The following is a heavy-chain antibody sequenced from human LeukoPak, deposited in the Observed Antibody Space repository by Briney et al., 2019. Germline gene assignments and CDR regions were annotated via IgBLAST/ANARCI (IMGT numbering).Heavy chain of an antibody. CDR2: INPNSGGT. D-gene: IGHD3-22*01. Sequence: ASVKVSCKASGYTFTGYYMHWVRQAPGQGLKWMGWINPNSGGTNYAQKFQGRVTMTRDTSISTAYMELSRLRSDDTAVYYCARVGVYYDSSGYLDYWGQGTLVTVSS. CDR1: GYTFTGYY. CDR3: ARVGVYYDSSGYLDY. J-gene: IGHJ4*02. V-gene: IGHV1-2*02.